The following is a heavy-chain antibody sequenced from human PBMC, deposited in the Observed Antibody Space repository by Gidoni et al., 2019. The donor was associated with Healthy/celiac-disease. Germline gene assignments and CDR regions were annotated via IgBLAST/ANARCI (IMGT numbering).Heavy chain of an antibody. D-gene: IGHD5-12*01. CDR3: AREGSMADIENYFDY. J-gene: IGHJ4*02. CDR1: GYTFTGYY. V-gene: IGHV1-2*02. CDR2: INPNSGGT. Sequence: QVQLVQSGAEVKKPGASVKVSCQASGYTFTGYYMHWVRQAPGQGLEWMGWINPNSGGTNYAKKFQGRVTMTRDTSISTAYMELSRLRSDDTAVYYCAREGSMADIENYFDYWGQGTLVTVSS.